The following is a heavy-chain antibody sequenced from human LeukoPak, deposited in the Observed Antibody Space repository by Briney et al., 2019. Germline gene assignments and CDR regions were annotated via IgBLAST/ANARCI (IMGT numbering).Heavy chain of an antibody. Sequence: ASVKVSCKASGYTFTGYYMHWVRQAPGQGLEWMGWINPNSGGTNYAQKFQGRVTMTRDTSISTAYMELSRLRSEDTAVYYCTIVATTGGSYYYYMDVWGKGTTVTVSS. J-gene: IGHJ6*03. CDR3: TIVATTGGSYYYYMDV. V-gene: IGHV1-2*02. D-gene: IGHD5-12*01. CDR1: GYTFTGYY. CDR2: INPNSGGT.